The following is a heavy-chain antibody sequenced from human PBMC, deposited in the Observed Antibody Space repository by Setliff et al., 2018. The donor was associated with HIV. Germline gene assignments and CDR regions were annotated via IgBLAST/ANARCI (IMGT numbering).Heavy chain of an antibody. D-gene: IGHD3-22*01. Sequence: GASVKVSCKASGYTFTSYGMNWVRQAPGQGLEWMGWINTYTGNPTCAQDFTGRFVFSLDTSVSTAYLQISSLKAEDIAVYYCARDGYYYDSSGHLAYYFDYWGQGTLVTVSS. CDR2: INTYTGNP. CDR3: ARDGYYYDSSGHLAYYFDY. J-gene: IGHJ4*02. V-gene: IGHV7-4-1*02. CDR1: GYTFTSYG.